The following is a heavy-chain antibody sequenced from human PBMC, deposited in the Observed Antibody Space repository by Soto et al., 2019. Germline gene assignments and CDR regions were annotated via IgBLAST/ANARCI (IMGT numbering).Heavy chain of an antibody. CDR2: VYYRGRS. CDR1: GGSVSNSNYY. V-gene: IGHV4-39*01. CDR3: VSQRTSVLTQAYFDY. Sequence: SETLSLTCTVSGGSVSNSNYYWGWIRQSPGKGLEWIGSVYYRGRSYSKSSVKSRVTISVDTSKNQFSLNLNSVTASDTAVYFCVSQRTSVLTQAYFDYWGPGAMVTVYS. J-gene: IGHJ4*02. D-gene: IGHD2-8*01.